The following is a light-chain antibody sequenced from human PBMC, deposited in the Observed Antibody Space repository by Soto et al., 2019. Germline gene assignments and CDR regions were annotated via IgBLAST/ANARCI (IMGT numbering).Light chain of an antibody. CDR3: AAWDDSLDGPI. V-gene: IGLV1-44*01. CDR2: NNN. Sequence: VLTQPPSASGTPGQRVTISCSGSSSNIGSNSVNWYQQLPGTAPKLLIYNNNQRPSGVPDRFSGSKSGTSASLAISGLQSEDESDYYCAAWDDSLDGPIFGTGTKVTVL. J-gene: IGLJ1*01. CDR1: SSNIGSNS.